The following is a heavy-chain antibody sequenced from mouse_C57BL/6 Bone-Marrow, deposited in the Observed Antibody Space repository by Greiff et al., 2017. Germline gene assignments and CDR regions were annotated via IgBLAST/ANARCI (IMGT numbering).Heavy chain of an antibody. D-gene: IGHD1-1*01. CDR3: ARSRDYFDY. CDR1: GYTFTSYW. CDR2: IHPNSGST. J-gene: IGHJ2*01. Sequence: QVQLQQPGAELVKPGASVKLSCKASGYTFTSYWMHWVKQRPGQGLEWIGMIHPNSGSTNYNEKFKSKATLTVDKSSSTDYIQLSSLTSEDSAVYYCARSRDYFDYWGQGTTLTVSS. V-gene: IGHV1-64*01.